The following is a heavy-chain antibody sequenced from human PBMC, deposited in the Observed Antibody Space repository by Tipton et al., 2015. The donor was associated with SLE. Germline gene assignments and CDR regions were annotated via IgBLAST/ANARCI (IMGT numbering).Heavy chain of an antibody. D-gene: IGHD2-21*02. Sequence: VQLVQSGGDLVQPGGSLRLSCEASGFIFSNYDMHWVRQTPEKGLEWVSGIDTVGDTHYSDSVKGRFTISRDNAKNSLYLQMNSLRVEDTAVYYCVRETYEAGDSETLDIWGRATMVTVSS. V-gene: IGHV3-13*01. CDR3: VRETYEAGDSETLDI. J-gene: IGHJ3*02. CDR1: GFIFSNYD. CDR2: IDTVGDT.